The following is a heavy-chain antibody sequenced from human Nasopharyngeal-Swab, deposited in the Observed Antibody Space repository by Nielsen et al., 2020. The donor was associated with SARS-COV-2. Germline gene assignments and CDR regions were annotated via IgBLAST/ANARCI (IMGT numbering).Heavy chain of an antibody. V-gene: IGHV1-58*01. CDR1: GFTFTISA. J-gene: IGHJ4*02. CDR2: IVVGSGNT. Sequence: SVKVSCKASGFTFTISAVQWVRQARGQRLEWIGWIVVGSGNTNYAQKFQERVTITRDMSTSTAYMELSSLRSEDTAVYYCAAASLGSGSYGDWGQGTLVTVSS. D-gene: IGHD3-10*01. CDR3: AAASLGSGSYGD.